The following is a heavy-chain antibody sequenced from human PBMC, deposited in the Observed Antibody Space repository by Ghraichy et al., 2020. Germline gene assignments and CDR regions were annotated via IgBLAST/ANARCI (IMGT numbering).Heavy chain of an antibody. J-gene: IGHJ4*02. CDR2: IYYSGST. Sequence: SETLSLTCTVSGGSISSYYWSWIRQPPGKGLEWIGYIYYSGSTNYNPSLMSRVTISVDTSKNQFSLKLSSVTAADTAVYYCARGVSGTGYFDYWGQGTLVTVSS. D-gene: IGHD1-7*01. V-gene: IGHV4-59*01. CDR1: GGSISSYY. CDR3: ARGVSGTGYFDY.